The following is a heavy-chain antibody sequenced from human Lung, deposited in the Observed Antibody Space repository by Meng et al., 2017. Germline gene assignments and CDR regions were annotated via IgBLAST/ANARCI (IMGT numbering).Heavy chain of an antibody. V-gene: IGHV4-34*01. CDR1: GGAFSDYY. CDR3: ARGPTTMAHDFDY. J-gene: IGHJ4*02. D-gene: IGHD4-11*01. CDR2: INHSGRP. Sequence: QVQLLQWVPGVLTPSGTLSLTCVVSGGAFSDYYWSWIRQPPGKGLEWIGEINHSGRPNYNPSLESRATISVDTSQNNLSLKLSSVTAADSAVYYCARGPTTMAHDFDYWGQGTLVTVSS.